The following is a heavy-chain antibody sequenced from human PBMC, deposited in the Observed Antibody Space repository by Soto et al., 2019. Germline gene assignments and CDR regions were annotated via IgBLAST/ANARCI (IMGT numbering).Heavy chain of an antibody. V-gene: IGHV1-18*04. J-gene: IGHJ4*02. Sequence: QVQLVQSGAEVKKPGASVKVSCKASGYTFTSYGISWVRQAPGQGLEWMGWISAYNGNTNYAQKLQGRVTMTTDTNTSTAYMELRSLRSDDTAVYYCARESPQYYYGSGSYSQGGVIDYCGQGTLVTVSS. D-gene: IGHD3-10*01. CDR3: ARESPQYYYGSGSYSQGGVIDY. CDR1: GYTFTSYG. CDR2: ISAYNGNT.